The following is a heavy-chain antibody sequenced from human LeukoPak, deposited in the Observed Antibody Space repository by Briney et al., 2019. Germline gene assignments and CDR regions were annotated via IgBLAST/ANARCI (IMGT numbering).Heavy chain of an antibody. Sequence: SETLSLTCTVSGGSISSSSYYWGWIRQPPGKGLEWIGYIYYSGSTNYNPSLKSRVTISVDTSKNQFSLKLSSVTAADTAVYYCARDIFYYYMDVWGKGTTVTVSS. CDR2: IYYSGST. V-gene: IGHV4-61*01. J-gene: IGHJ6*03. CDR1: GGSISSSSYY. CDR3: ARDIFYYYMDV.